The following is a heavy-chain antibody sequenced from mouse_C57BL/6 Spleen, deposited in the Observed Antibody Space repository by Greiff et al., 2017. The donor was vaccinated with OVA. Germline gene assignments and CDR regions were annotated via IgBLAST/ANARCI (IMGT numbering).Heavy chain of an antibody. D-gene: IGHD4-1*01. V-gene: IGHV5-17*01. CDR2: ISSGSSTI. J-gene: IGHJ4*01. Sequence: EVMLVESGGGLVKPGGSLKLSCAASGFTFSDYGMHWVRQAPEKGLEWVAYISSGSSTIYYADTVKGRFTISRDNAKNTLFRQMTSQRSEDTAMYYCARELGRRDAMDYWGQGTSVTVSS. CDR3: ARELGRRDAMDY. CDR1: GFTFSDYG.